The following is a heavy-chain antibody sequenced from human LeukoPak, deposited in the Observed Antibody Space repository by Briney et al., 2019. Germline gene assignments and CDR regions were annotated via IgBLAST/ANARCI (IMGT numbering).Heavy chain of an antibody. J-gene: IGHJ5*02. CDR3: ARDPGGYSGYDVPWFDP. V-gene: IGHV4-31*03. D-gene: IGHD5-12*01. Sequence: PSQTLSLTCTVSGGSISSGGYYWSWIRQHPGKGLEWIGYIYYSGSTYYNPSLKSRVTISVDTSKNQFSLKLSSVTTTDTAVYYCARDPGGYSGYDVPWFDPWGQGTLVTVSS. CDR1: GGSISSGGYY. CDR2: IYYSGST.